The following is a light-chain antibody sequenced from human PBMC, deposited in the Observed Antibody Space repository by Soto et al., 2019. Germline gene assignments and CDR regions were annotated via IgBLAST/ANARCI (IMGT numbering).Light chain of an antibody. CDR2: DVS. V-gene: IGLV2-11*01. CDR3: CLYAGTYSSV. CDR1: SSDVGGYNY. J-gene: IGLJ1*01. Sequence: QSALTQPRSVSGSPGQSVTISCTGTSSDVGGYNYVSWYQQHPGKAPKLMIYDVSKRPSGVPDRFSGSKSGNTASLAISGLQTEDEAYYYCCLYAGTYSSVFGTGTKVTVL.